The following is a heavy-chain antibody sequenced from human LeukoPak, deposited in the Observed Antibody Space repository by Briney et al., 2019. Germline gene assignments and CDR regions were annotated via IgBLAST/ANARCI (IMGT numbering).Heavy chain of an antibody. CDR1: GGSVTSSSYY. Sequence: SETLSLTCTVSGGSVTSSSYYWVWIRQPPGKGLKWIASIYYSGNTYYNSSLKSRVTISVDTSKNQFSLKLSSVTAADTAVYYCARVYYYGSGETDYWGQGTLVTVSS. J-gene: IGHJ4*02. V-gene: IGHV4-39*07. D-gene: IGHD3-10*01. CDR2: IYYSGNT. CDR3: ARVYYYGSGETDY.